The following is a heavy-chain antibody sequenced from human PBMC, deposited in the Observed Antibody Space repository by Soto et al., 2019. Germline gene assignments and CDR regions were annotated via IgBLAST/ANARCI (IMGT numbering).Heavy chain of an antibody. CDR2: IIPIFGTA. V-gene: IGHV1-69*01. CDR1: GGTFSSYA. J-gene: IGHJ6*02. Sequence: QVQLVQSGAEVKKPGSSVKVSCKASGGTFSSYAISWVRQAPGQGLEWMGGIIPIFGTAHYAQEFQGRVTITAEEATSTAYMELSSLRSEDTAMYYCARAGFSGTYYYYYGMDVWGQGTTVTVSS. CDR3: ARAGFSGTYYYYYGMDV. D-gene: IGHD5-12*01.